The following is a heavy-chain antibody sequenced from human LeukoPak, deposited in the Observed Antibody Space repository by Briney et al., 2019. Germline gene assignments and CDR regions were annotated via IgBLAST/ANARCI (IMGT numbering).Heavy chain of an antibody. D-gene: IGHD3-22*01. CDR1: GGSISSSSYY. J-gene: IGHJ3*02. V-gene: IGHV4-61*03. CDR2: IDHTGST. Sequence: SETLSLTCTVSGGSISSSSYYWGWIRQSPGKGLEWIGYIDHTGSTNYNPSLNSRVTISRDTSTNHFSLKLSSVTAADTAAYFGARGPYSYDSSGAFDIWAKGQWSPSLQ. CDR3: ARGPYSYDSSGAFDI.